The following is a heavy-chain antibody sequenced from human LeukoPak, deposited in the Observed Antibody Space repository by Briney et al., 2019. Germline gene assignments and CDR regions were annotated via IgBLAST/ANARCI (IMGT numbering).Heavy chain of an antibody. CDR1: GGSISSYY. CDR2: IYYSGST. D-gene: IGHD6-19*01. Sequence: SETLSLTCTVSGGSISSYYWSWIRQPPGKGLEWIGYIYYSGSTNYNPSLKSRVTISVDTSKNQFSLKLSSVTAADTAVYYCAREYTLYRSGWFLDYWGQGTVVTVSS. CDR3: AREYTLYRSGWFLDY. V-gene: IGHV4-59*12. J-gene: IGHJ4*02.